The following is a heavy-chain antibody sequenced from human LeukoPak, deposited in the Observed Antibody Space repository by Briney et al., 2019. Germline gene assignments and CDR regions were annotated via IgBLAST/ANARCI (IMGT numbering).Heavy chain of an antibody. CDR2: MNPNSGNT. V-gene: IGHV1-8*01. D-gene: IGHD6-19*01. Sequence: ASVKVSCKASGYTFTSYDINWVRQATGQGLEWMGWMNPNSGNTGYAQKLQGRVTMTTDTSTSTAYMELRSLRSDDTAVYYCARGSVAGITFDYWGQGTLVTVSS. CDR3: ARGSVAGITFDY. J-gene: IGHJ4*02. CDR1: GYTFTSYD.